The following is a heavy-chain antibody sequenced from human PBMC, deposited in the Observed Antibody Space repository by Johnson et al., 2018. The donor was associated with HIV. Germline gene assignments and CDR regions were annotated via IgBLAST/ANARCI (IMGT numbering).Heavy chain of an antibody. V-gene: IGHV3-66*01. Sequence: EVQLVESGGGLVQPGGSLRLSCAASGFTVSSNYMSWVRQAPGKGLEWVSVIYSGGSTYYADSVKGRFTISRDNSKNTLYLQMNSLRAEDEAVFYCARVGVGGYSADGAFDIWGQGTMVTVSS. CDR2: IYSGGST. D-gene: IGHD2-15*01. J-gene: IGHJ3*02. CDR1: GFTVSSNY. CDR3: ARVGVGGYSADGAFDI.